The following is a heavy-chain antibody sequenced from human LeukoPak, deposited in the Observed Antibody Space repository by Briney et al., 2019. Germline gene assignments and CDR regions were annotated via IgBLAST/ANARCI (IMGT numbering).Heavy chain of an antibody. J-gene: IGHJ3*02. V-gene: IGHV4-59*01. CDR1: GGSISTYY. Sequence: PSETLSLTCTVSGGSISTYYWSWIRQSPGKGLEWIGYIYYSVSTNYNPSLKSRGTISVDTSKNQFSLKLSSVTAADTAVYYCGGDVYNLEVFDIWGKGTMVTVSS. CDR3: GGDVYNLEVFDI. CDR2: IYYSVST. D-gene: IGHD1-1*01.